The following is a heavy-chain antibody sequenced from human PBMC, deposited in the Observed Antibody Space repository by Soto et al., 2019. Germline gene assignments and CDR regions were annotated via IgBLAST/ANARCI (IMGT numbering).Heavy chain of an antibody. D-gene: IGHD6-6*01. CDR1: GYTFTSYD. CDR2: MNPNSGNT. Sequence: EASVKVSCKSSGYTFTSYDINWVRQATGQGLEWMGWMNPNSGNTGYAQKFQGRVTMTRNTSISTAYMELSSLRSEDTAVYYCARGELVSRVDAFDIWGQGTMVTVSS. CDR3: ARGELVSRVDAFDI. V-gene: IGHV1-8*01. J-gene: IGHJ3*02.